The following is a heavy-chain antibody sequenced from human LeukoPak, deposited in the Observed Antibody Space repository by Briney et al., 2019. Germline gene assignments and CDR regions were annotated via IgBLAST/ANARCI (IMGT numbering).Heavy chain of an antibody. D-gene: IGHD3-22*01. CDR2: INSDGINT. Sequence: GVYLRLSCAASTFTVNSYSMNWLRQAPGKGLVWFSRINSDGINTRYAYSGKVPFTISTDNSKDTLKLHMHSLRAEDMSFYYSGRDLGQYYDKSDNWLDPWGQGKLVTVSS. CDR3: GRDLGQYYDKSDNWLDP. V-gene: IGHV3-74*01. CDR1: TFTVNSYS. J-gene: IGHJ5*02.